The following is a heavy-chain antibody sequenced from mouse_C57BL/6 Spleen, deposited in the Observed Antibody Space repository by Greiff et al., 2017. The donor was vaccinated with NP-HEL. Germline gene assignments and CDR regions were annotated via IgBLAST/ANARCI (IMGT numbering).Heavy chain of an antibody. CDR3: ARPNWDVRYFDV. V-gene: IGHV5-17*01. D-gene: IGHD4-1*01. CDR2: ISSGSSTI. J-gene: IGHJ1*03. Sequence: DVMLVESGGGLVKPGGSLKLSCAASGFTFSDYGMHWVRQAPEKGLEWVAYISSGSSTIYYADTVKGRFTISRDNAKNTLFLQMTSLRSEDTAMYYWARPNWDVRYFDVWGTGTTVTVSS. CDR1: GFTFSDYG.